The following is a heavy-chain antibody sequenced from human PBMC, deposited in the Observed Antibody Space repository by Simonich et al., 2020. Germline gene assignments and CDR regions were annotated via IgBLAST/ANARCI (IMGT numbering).Heavy chain of an antibody. CDR1: RYTFTGYY. CDR3: ARYYGDLPFDY. V-gene: IGHV1-2*02. CDR2: INPNMGGT. J-gene: IGHJ4*02. Sequence: QVQLVQSGSEVKTPGASVKVSCKASRYTFTGYYMHWGRQAPGQGFEGLGRINPNMGGTNYAKKCQGRVTMTRDTSISTAYMELSRLRSDDTAVYYCARYYGDLPFDYWGQGTLVTVSS. D-gene: IGHD3-3*01.